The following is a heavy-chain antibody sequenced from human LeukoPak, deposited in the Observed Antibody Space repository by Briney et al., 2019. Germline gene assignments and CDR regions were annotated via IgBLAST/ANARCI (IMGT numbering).Heavy chain of an antibody. CDR2: ISYSATT. Sequence: PSETLSLTCTVSGAYISRYYWSWIRQPPGKGLDWIGYISYSATTNYTPSLMSRVTITVDTSKNQFSLKLSSVTAADTAVYYCARDMRGDFYDTSGLNWFDPWGQGTLVTVSS. V-gene: IGHV4-59*01. CDR1: GAYISRYY. J-gene: IGHJ5*02. D-gene: IGHD3-22*01. CDR3: ARDMRGDFYDTSGLNWFDP.